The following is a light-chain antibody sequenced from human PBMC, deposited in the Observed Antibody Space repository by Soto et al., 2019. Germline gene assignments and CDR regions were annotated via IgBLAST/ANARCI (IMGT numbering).Light chain of an antibody. J-gene: IGLJ2*01. V-gene: IGLV4-69*01. CDR1: SGHSSYA. Sequence: QLVLTQSPSASASLGASVKLTCTLSSGHSSYAIAWHQQQPEKGPRYLMKLNSDGSHSKGDGIPDRFSGSSSGAERYLTISSLQSEDEAVYYCQTWGTGILVFGGGTKVTVL. CDR3: QTWGTGILV. CDR2: LNSDGSH.